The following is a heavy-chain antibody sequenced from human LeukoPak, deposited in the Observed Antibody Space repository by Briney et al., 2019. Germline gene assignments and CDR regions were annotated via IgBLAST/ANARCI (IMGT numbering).Heavy chain of an antibody. J-gene: IGHJ4*02. D-gene: IGHD2-2*01. CDR3: ARIKGGYCSSTSCYYFDY. V-gene: IGHV5-51*01. CDR2: IYPGDSDT. CDR1: GSRFTSYW. Sequence: GASLKISCKGSGSRFTSYWIGWVRQLPGKGLEWMGIIYPGDSDTRYSPSFQGRVTISADKSISTAYLQWSSLKASDTAMYYCARIKGGYCSSTSCYYFDYWGQGTLVTVSS.